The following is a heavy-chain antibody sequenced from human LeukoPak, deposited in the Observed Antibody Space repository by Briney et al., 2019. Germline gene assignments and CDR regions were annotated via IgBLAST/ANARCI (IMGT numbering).Heavy chain of an antibody. CDR3: ARDGAVAGTDWFDP. CDR1: GFTVSSNY. CDR2: IYSGGST. Sequence: PGGSLRLSCAASGFTVSSNYMSWVRQAPGKGLEWVSVIYSGGSTYYADSVKGRFTISRDNSKNALYLQMNSLRAEDTAVYYCARDGAVAGTDWFDPWGQGTLATVSS. V-gene: IGHV3-66*01. D-gene: IGHD6-19*01. J-gene: IGHJ5*02.